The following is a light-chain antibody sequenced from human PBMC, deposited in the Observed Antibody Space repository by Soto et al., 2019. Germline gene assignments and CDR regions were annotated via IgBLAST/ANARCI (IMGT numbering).Light chain of an antibody. J-gene: IGLJ2*01. CDR2: EVS. Sequence: QSALTQPASVSGSPGQSITISCTGTSSDVGGYNYVSWYQQHPGKAPKLMIYEVSNRPSGVSNRFSGSKSGSTASLTISGLQAEDEADYYCSSYRSSSTPYVVFGGGTKVTVL. CDR3: SSYRSSSTPYVV. V-gene: IGLV2-14*01. CDR1: SSDVGGYNY.